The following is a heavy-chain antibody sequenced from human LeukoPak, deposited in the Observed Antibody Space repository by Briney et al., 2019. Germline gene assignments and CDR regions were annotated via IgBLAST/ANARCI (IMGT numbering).Heavy chain of an antibody. Sequence: GGSLRLSCAASGFTFSSYGMHWVRQAPGKGLEWVAFIRYDGSNKYYADSVKGRFTISRDNSKNTLYLRMNSLRAEDTAVYYCAKESYYGSGSYYTPDDAFDIWGQGTMVTVSS. V-gene: IGHV3-30*02. J-gene: IGHJ3*02. D-gene: IGHD3-10*01. CDR2: IRYDGSNK. CDR1: GFTFSSYG. CDR3: AKESYYGSGSYYTPDDAFDI.